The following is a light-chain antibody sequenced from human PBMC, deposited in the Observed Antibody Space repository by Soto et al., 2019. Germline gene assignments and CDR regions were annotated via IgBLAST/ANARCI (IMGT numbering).Light chain of an antibody. CDR1: QSLIYSNGKTY. CDR2: QVS. Sequence: ESPLSVPVGVGRPATIYCRSSQSLIYSNGKTYLNWYQQRPGQVPRRIIYQVSNRDSGVPDRFSGSGSGSGNDFTLKLSSLGAEDVVVYYCMEAAPSFGQGTKVDIK. J-gene: IGKJ1*01. V-gene: IGKV2-30*01. CDR3: MEAAPS.